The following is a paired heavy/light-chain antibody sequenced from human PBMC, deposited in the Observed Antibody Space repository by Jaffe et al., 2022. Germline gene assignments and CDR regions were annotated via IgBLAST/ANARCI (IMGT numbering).Light chain of an antibody. CDR1: QSLLYSDGNIY. CDR3: MQGSHWPYT. V-gene: IGKV2-30*01. Sequence: DVVMTQSPLSLPVTLGQPASISCRSNQSLLYSDGNIYLNWFQQRPGQSPRRLFYKVFNRDSGVPDRFSGYGSGTNFTLKISRVEAEDIGVYYCMQGSHWPYTFGQGTKMEIK. J-gene: IGKJ2*01. CDR2: KVF.
Heavy chain of an antibody. Sequence: QVQLVESGGDLVKPGGSLRLSCAASGFNFSDYYMSWIRQAPGKGPEWVSYITNSGSAIYYADSVKGRFTISRDNAKNSLFLQMNSLRVDDTAFYYCARDHHGASNWGQGTLVTVSS. CDR2: ITNSGSAI. CDR3: ARDHHGASN. V-gene: IGHV3-11*01. D-gene: IGHD3-10*01. J-gene: IGHJ4*02. CDR1: GFNFSDYY.